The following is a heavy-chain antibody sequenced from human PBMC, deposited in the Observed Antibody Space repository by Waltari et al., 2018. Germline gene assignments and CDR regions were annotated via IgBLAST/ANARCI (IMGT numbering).Heavy chain of an antibody. J-gene: IGHJ4*02. CDR2: VNNEGTHT. D-gene: IGHD1-26*01. Sequence: VRLVESGGGLVQPGGSLRLSCAASGFTFNNYWIHWVRHAPGKGLVWVAYVNNEGTHTAYVDAVKGRFTASRDNAKNTLYLQMNSLRVEDTAVYYCARGGLAGATPDYWGQGTLVTVSS. V-gene: IGHV3-74*03. CDR1: GFTFNNYW. CDR3: ARGGLAGATPDY.